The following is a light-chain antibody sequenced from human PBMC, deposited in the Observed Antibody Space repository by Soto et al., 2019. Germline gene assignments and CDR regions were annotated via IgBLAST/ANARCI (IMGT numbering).Light chain of an antibody. Sequence: DSQMPQSPSTLSASVGDRVTITCRASQSISSWLAWYQQKPGKAPKLLIYKASTLKSGVPSRFSGSGSGTEFTLTISSLQPDDFATYYCQHYNSYSEAFGQGTKVDIK. J-gene: IGKJ1*01. CDR2: KAS. CDR1: QSISSW. CDR3: QHYNSYSEA. V-gene: IGKV1-5*03.